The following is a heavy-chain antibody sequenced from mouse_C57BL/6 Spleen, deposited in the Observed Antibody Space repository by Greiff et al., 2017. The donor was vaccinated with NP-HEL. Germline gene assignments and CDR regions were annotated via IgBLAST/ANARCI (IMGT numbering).Heavy chain of an antibody. V-gene: IGHV1-64*01. D-gene: IGHD1-1*01. J-gene: IGHJ3*01. CDR1: GYTFTSYW. Sequence: VQLQQPGAELVKPGASVKLSCKASGYTFTSYWMHWVKQRPGQGLEWIGMIHPNSGSTNYNEKFKSKATLTVDKSSSTAYMQLSSLTSEDSAVYYCAREDYGSSYEFAYWGQGTLVTVSA. CDR2: IHPNSGST. CDR3: AREDYGSSYEFAY.